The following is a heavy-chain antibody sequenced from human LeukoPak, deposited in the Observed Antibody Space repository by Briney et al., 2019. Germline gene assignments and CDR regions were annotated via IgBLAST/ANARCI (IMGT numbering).Heavy chain of an antibody. CDR2: ISNGGDST. Sequence: GGSLRLSCEASGFRFSDYYMTWIRQTPRGGLEWVSYISNGGDSTSYADSLEGRFTISRDNAKNSLYLRMNSLRAEDTAMCYCVRATEGGAMDVWGQGTTVTVSS. CDR3: VRATEGGAMDV. D-gene: IGHD2-21*02. V-gene: IGHV3-11*05. CDR1: GFRFSDYY. J-gene: IGHJ6*02.